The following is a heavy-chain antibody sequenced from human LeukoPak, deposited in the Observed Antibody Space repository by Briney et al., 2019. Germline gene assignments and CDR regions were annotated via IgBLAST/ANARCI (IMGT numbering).Heavy chain of an antibody. V-gene: IGHV3-33*06. CDR2: IWYDGRSQ. CDR3: AKDGKSADKQSGSYYEGDFDY. D-gene: IGHD1-26*01. J-gene: IGHJ4*02. Sequence: PGGSLRLSCAASGFTFTTYSMNWVRQAPGKGLEWVAVIWYDGRSQYYADSVKGRFTISRDNSKNTVYLQMNSLRAEDTAVYYCAKDGKSADKQSGSYYEGDFDYWGQGTLVTVSS. CDR1: GFTFTTYS.